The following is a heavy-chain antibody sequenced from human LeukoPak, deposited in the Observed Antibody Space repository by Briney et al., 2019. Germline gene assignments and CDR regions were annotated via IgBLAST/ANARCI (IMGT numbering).Heavy chain of an antibody. Sequence: SQTLSLTCTVSGGSISSGSYYWSWIRQPAGKGLEWIGRIYTSGSTNYNPSLKSRVTISVDTSKNQFSLKLSSVTAADTAVYYCARDPEVRDGFYFDYWGQGTLVTVSS. J-gene: IGHJ4*02. D-gene: IGHD5-24*01. CDR2: IYTSGST. CDR1: GGSISSGSYY. V-gene: IGHV4-61*02. CDR3: ARDPEVRDGFYFDY.